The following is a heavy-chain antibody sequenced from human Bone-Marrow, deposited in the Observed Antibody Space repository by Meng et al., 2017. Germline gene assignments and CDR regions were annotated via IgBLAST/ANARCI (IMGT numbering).Heavy chain of an antibody. CDR1: GFTFSSYG. V-gene: IGHV3-33*01. CDR3: ARDQEWENYYYYGMDV. J-gene: IGHJ6*02. Sequence: GGSLRLSCAASGFTFSSYGMHWVRQAPGKGLEWVTVIWYDGSNKYYADSVKGRFTISRDNSKNTLYLKMNSLRAEDTAVYYCARDQEWENYYYYGMDVWGQGTTVTVSS. D-gene: IGHD1-26*01. CDR2: IWYDGSNK.